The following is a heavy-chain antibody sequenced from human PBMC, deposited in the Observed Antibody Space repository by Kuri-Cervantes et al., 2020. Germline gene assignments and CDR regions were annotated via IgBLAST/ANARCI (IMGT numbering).Heavy chain of an antibody. Sequence: GESLEISCVASGFTFNTYAMSWVRQAPGKGLEWVSAVSDSGGSTYYADSVKGRFTISRDNSKNTLYLQMNSLRAGDTAVYYCARKDDISDFDYWGQGTLVTVSS. J-gene: IGHJ4*02. CDR2: VSDSGGST. CDR1: GFTFNTYA. V-gene: IGHV3-23*01. CDR3: ARKDDISDFDY. D-gene: IGHD3-9*01.